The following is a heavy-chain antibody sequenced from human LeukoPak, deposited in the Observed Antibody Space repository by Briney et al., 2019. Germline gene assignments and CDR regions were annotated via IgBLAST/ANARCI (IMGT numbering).Heavy chain of an antibody. CDR1: GYTFTGYY. CDR3: ARVALYNWNVGDGYYYGMDV. J-gene: IGHJ6*02. CDR2: INPNSGGT. V-gene: IGHV1-2*02. Sequence: GASVKVSCKASGYTFTGYYMHWVRQAPGQGLEWMGWINPNSGGTNYAQKFQGRVTMTRDTSISTAYMELSRLRSDDTAVYYCARVALYNWNVGDGYYYGMDVWGQGTTVTVSS. D-gene: IGHD1-20*01.